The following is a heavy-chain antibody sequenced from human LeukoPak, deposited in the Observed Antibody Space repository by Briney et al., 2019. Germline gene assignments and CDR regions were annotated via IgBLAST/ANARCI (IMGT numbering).Heavy chain of an antibody. CDR3: ARRQGYSSRGNYYYYMDV. D-gene: IGHD3-10*01. CDR2: IYPDDSDT. Sequence: GESLKISFKASRYTFSNYWIGWVRPMPWKGLEWMGIIYPDDSDTRYSPSFQGQVTISADKSINTAYLQWSRLKASDTAIYYCARRQGYSSRGNYYYYMDVWGRGTTVTVSS. V-gene: IGHV5-51*01. J-gene: IGHJ6*03. CDR1: RYTFSNYW.